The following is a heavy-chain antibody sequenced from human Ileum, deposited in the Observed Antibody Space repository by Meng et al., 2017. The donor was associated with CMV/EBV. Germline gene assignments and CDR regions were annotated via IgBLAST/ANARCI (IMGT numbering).Heavy chain of an antibody. CDR2: IYSGGST. J-gene: IGHJ6*02. D-gene: IGHD6-19*01. Sequence: GESLKISCAASGFTVSSDSMSWVRQAPGKGLEWVSTIYSGGSTYYADSVKGRFTISRDNSKNTLYLEINSLRAEDTTVYYCARVGVAAKYYGMDVWGQGTTVTVSS. CDR1: GFTVSSDS. CDR3: ARVGVAAKYYGMDV. V-gene: IGHV3-53*01.